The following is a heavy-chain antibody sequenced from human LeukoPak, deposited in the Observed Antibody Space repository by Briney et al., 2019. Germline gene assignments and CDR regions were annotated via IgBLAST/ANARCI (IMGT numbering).Heavy chain of an antibody. CDR2: IWGYKGNT. D-gene: IGHD4-17*01. CDR1: GYSFPNHW. V-gene: IGHV1-18*01. Sequence: AAVKVSCQPCGYSFPNHWISWVRLAPGPGLEGMGLIWGYKGNTNHVQQSRRRVTMPTDTSTSTAYLQLRSLRSDDTALYYCARDRSLGLQDDGESIDFWSQGTLVTV. CDR3: ARDRSLGLQDDGESIDF. J-gene: IGHJ4*02.